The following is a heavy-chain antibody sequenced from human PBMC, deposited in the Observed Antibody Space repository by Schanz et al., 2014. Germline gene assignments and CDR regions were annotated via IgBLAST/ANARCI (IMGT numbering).Heavy chain of an antibody. CDR3: ARPSDSSWYMDV. J-gene: IGHJ6*03. Sequence: EVQLVESGGGLVKPGGSLRLSCTASGFIFRSYTMNWVRQAPGKGLEWVSSLSSSYISYADSVKGRFTISRDNAKNSLYLQMNSLRAEDTAVYYCARPSDSSWYMDVWGKGTTVTVSS. D-gene: IGHD2-21*02. V-gene: IGHV3-21*01. CDR2: LSSSYI. CDR1: GFIFRSYT.